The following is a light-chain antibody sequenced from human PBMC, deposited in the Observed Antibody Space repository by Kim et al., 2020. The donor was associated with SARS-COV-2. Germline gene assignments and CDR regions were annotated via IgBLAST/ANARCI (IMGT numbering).Light chain of an antibody. CDR3: QQRSNWPPWT. J-gene: IGKJ1*01. CDR1: QSVGSY. V-gene: IGKV3-11*01. CDR2: DAS. Sequence: APGERATRSCRASQSVGSYLAWYQQKPGQAPRLLIYDASNRAAGIPARFSGSGSGTDFTLTISSLEPEDFAVYYCQQRSNWPPWTFGQGTKVDIK.